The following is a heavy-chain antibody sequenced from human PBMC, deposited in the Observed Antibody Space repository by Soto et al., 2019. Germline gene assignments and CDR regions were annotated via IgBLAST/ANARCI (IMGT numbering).Heavy chain of an antibody. CDR3: ARHFGADNWFDP. V-gene: IGHV5-10-1*01. Sequence: PGESLKISCKGSGYSFTSYWISWVRQMPGKGLEWMGRIDPSDSYTNYSPSFQGHVTISADKSISTAYLQWSSLKASDTAMYYCARHFGADNWFDPWGQGTLVTVPQ. J-gene: IGHJ5*02. CDR1: GYSFTSYW. CDR2: IDPSDSYT. D-gene: IGHD1-26*01.